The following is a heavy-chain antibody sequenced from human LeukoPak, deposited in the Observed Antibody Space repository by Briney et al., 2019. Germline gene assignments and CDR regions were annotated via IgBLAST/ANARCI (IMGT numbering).Heavy chain of an antibody. D-gene: IGHD5-24*01. CDR3: ARGRDRSKAGDL. J-gene: IGHJ5*02. V-gene: IGHV4-34*01. Sequence: SETLSLTCAVHGGSGDDYYCSWIRQPPGKGLEWIGEIHPHGIFYYNSSLVSRVTISLATSKTQFSLRMTSVTAADTAFYYCARGRDRSKAGDLWGQGSLVTVSS. CDR1: GGSGDDYY. CDR2: IHPHGIF.